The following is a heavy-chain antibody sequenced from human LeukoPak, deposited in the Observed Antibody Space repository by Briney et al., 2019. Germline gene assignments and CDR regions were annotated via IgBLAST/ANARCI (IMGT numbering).Heavy chain of an antibody. Sequence: GASVKISRKASGYTFTSYGISWVRQAPGQGLGWMGWISAYNGNTNYAQKLQGRVTMTTDTSTSTAYMELRSLRSDDTAVYYCARTGGTAMVKSHWFDPWGQGTLVTVSS. CDR1: GYTFTSYG. CDR3: ARTGGTAMVKSHWFDP. D-gene: IGHD5-18*01. J-gene: IGHJ5*02. V-gene: IGHV1-18*01. CDR2: ISAYNGNT.